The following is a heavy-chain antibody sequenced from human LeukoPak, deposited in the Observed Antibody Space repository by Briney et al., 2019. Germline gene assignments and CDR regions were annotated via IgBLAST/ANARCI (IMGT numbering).Heavy chain of an antibody. CDR2: IYSGGST. CDR3: ARDPSTGRGRWPPLDKNN. J-gene: IGHJ4*02. V-gene: IGHV3-66*01. D-gene: IGHD2-15*01. CDR1: GFSVSSNY. Sequence: GGSLRLSCAASGFSVSSNYMSWVRQAPGKGLEWVSVIYSGGSTYYADSVKGRFTISRDNSKNTLYLQMNSLRAEDTAVYYCARDPSTGRGRWPPLDKNNWGQGTLVTVSS.